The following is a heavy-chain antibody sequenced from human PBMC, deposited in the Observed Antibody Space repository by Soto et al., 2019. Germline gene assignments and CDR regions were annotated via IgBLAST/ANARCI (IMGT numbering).Heavy chain of an antibody. V-gene: IGHV3-43*01. CDR1: GFTFDDFF. CDR3: EKDIIVGATFGIDS. CDR2: ISWDGDSR. Sequence: GGSLRLSCGASGFTFDDFFMYWVRQAPGQGLEWVSFISWDGDSRYYADSVKGRFTISRDNTKNSLYLEMNSLRSEDTELYYCEKDIIVGATFGIDSWGQGTLVTVSS. D-gene: IGHD1-26*01. J-gene: IGHJ4*02.